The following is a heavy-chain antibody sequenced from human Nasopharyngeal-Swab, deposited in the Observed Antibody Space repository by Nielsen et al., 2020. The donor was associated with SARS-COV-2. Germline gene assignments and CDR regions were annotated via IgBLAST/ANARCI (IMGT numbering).Heavy chain of an antibody. CDR3: ASHRGGYYNSGGPFDY. CDR2: VSAYNGDT. Sequence: ASVKVSCKASGYTFASYGFDWVRQAPGQGLEWMGWVSAYNGDTNYAQKFQGRVTMTTDTSTSTAHMELRSLRSDDTAVYYCASHRGGYYNSGGPFDYWGQGTLVTVSS. CDR1: GYTFASYG. V-gene: IGHV1-18*04. D-gene: IGHD3-22*01. J-gene: IGHJ4*02.